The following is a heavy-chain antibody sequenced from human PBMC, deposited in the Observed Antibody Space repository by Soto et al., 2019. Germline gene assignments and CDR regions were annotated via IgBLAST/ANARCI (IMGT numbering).Heavy chain of an antibody. CDR3: ARVDDSYSSSGFPFAI. Sequence: QVQLQQSGQGLVKPSQTLSLTCDISGDSVSSNSATWNWVRQSPSRGLEWLGRTYYRSQWYHDYAVSLKSRITVNPDTPKSRCSLQMNSVTPEETAVYYCARVDDSYSSSGFPFAIWGQGTMVTVSS. D-gene: IGHD6-13*01. J-gene: IGHJ3*02. V-gene: IGHV6-1*01. CDR1: GDSVSSNSAT. CDR2: TYYRSQWYH.